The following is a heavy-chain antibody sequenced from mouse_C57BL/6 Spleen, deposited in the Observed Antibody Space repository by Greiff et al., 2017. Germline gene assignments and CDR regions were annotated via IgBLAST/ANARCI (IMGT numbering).Heavy chain of an antibody. Sequence: VQLKESGPGLVKPSQSLSLTCSVTGYSITSGYYWNWIRQFPGNKLEWMGYISYDGSNNYNPSLKNRISITRDTSKNQFFLKLNSVTTEDTATYYCASDYYGSRTGFAYWGQGTLVTVSA. V-gene: IGHV3-6*01. CDR2: ISYDGSN. J-gene: IGHJ3*01. D-gene: IGHD1-1*01. CDR3: ASDYYGSRTGFAY. CDR1: GYSITSGYY.